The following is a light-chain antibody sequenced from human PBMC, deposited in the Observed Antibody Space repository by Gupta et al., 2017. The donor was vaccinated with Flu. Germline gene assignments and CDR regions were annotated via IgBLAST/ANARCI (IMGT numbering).Light chain of an antibody. CDR3: QQYDRWPPIT. CDR1: QSVGTN. J-gene: IGKJ5*01. V-gene: IGKV3-15*01. CDR2: GAS. Sequence: EVVLTQSPVTLSVSPGETATFSCRASQSVGTNLAWYQQKPGQAPRLLIYGASTRATGIPARFGGSGSGTDFTLTISSLQSEDLAVYYCQQYDRWPPITFGQGTRLEIK.